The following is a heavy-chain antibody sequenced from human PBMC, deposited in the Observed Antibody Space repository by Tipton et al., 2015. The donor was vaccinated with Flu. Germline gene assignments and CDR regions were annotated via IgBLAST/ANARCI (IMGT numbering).Heavy chain of an antibody. CDR2: VSRTGST. CDR1: GDSISSDYY. V-gene: IGHV4-38-2*01. Sequence: LRLSCAVSGDSISSDYYWGWIRQFPGKGLEWIGTVSRTGSTIYHPSLKSRVTISIDTSKNQFSLKMKSVTATDMAVYYCARRDYSNYVSDPKSWFDPWGQGTLVAVSS. D-gene: IGHD4-11*01. CDR3: ARRDYSNYVSDPKSWFDP. J-gene: IGHJ5*02.